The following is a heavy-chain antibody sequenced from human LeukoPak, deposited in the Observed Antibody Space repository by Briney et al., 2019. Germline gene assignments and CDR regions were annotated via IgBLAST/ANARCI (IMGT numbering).Heavy chain of an antibody. J-gene: IGHJ4*02. D-gene: IGHD6-13*01. CDR3: XKDXGYSTTWNLFDY. V-gene: IGHV3-30*02. CDR2: IRFDGSNK. CDR1: GFTFSSYG. Sequence: GGSLRLSCAASGFTFSSYGMHWVRQAPGKGLEWVAFIRFDGSNKYYADSVKGRFTISRDNSKNTLYLQMNSLRAEDTAVYYCXKDXGYSTTWNLFDYWGQGTLVTVSS.